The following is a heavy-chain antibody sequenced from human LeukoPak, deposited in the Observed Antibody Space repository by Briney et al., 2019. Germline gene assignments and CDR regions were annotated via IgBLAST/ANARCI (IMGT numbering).Heavy chain of an antibody. CDR3: AGSRLSIAARPERVDY. Sequence: TSETLSLTCTVSGGSISSYYWSWIRQPAGKGLEWIGRIYTSGSTNYNPSLKSRVTMSVDTSKNQFSLKLSSVTAADTAVYHCAGSRLSIAARPERVDYWGQGTLVTVSS. CDR2: IYTSGST. V-gene: IGHV4-4*07. D-gene: IGHD6-6*01. CDR1: GGSISSYY. J-gene: IGHJ4*02.